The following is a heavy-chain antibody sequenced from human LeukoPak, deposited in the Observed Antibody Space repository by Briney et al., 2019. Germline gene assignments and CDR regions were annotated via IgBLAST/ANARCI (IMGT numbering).Heavy chain of an antibody. CDR1: GFTFDDYA. Sequence: GGSLRLSCAASGFTFDDYAMHWVRQAPGKGLEWVSGISWNSGSIGYADSVKGRFTISRDNAKNSLYLQMNSLRAEDMALYCCAKAGGYSSGWYAFDYWGQGTLVTVSS. V-gene: IGHV3-9*03. J-gene: IGHJ4*02. CDR2: ISWNSGSI. CDR3: AKAGGYSSGWYAFDY. D-gene: IGHD6-19*01.